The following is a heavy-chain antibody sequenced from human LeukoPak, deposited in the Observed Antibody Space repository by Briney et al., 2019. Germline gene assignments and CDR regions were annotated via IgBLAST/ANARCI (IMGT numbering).Heavy chain of an antibody. CDR3: ARDVRTYYYDSSGYGY. V-gene: IGHV1-2*02. CDR2: ISPISGGT. CDR1: GYTLTGYY. D-gene: IGHD3-22*01. J-gene: IGHJ4*02. Sequence: ASVTVSRKASGYTLTGYYMHWVRQAPGQGREWMGWISPISGGTNYAQKFQGRVTMTRDTSISTAYMELSRLRAVDTAVYYCARDVRTYYYDSSGYGYWGQGTLVTVSS.